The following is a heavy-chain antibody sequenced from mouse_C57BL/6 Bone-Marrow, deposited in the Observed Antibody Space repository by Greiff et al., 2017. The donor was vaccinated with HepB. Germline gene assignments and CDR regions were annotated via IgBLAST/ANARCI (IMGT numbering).Heavy chain of an antibody. Sequence: QVHVKQPGAELVKPGASVKLSCKASGYTFTSYWMHWVKQRPGRGLEWIGRIDPNSGGTKYNEKFKSKATLTVDKPSSTAYMQLSSLTSEDSAVYYCASPYYYGSSPYYYAMDYWGQGTSVTVSS. V-gene: IGHV1-72*01. CDR3: ASPYYYGSSPYYYAMDY. CDR1: GYTFTSYW. J-gene: IGHJ4*01. D-gene: IGHD1-1*01. CDR2: IDPNSGGT.